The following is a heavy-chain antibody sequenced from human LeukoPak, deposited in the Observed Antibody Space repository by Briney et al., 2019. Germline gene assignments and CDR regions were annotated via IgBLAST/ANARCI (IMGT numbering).Heavy chain of an antibody. J-gene: IGHJ2*01. D-gene: IGHD6-19*01. Sequence: PSETLSLTCTASGGSISSYYWSWIRQPPGKGLEWIGFISNTGSTDSNPSLKSRVTMSGDTSKNQFFLDLSSVTAADTAVYYCARRSVGSSGWSLHWYFDLWGRGTLVTVSS. CDR3: ARRSVGSSGWSLHWYFDL. CDR2: ISNTGST. V-gene: IGHV4-59*08. CDR1: GGSISSYY.